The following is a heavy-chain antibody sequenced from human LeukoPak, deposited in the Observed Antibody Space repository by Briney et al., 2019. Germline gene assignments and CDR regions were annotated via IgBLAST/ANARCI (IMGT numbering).Heavy chain of an antibody. J-gene: IGHJ6*02. D-gene: IGHD3-22*01. CDR3: ARSSGYYYYYGMDV. CDR1: GGSLSGYY. Sequence: PSETLSLTCAVYGGSLSGYYWSWIRQPPGKGLEWIGEINHSGSTNYNPSLKSRVTISVDTSKNQFSLKLSSVTAADTAVYYCARSSGYYYYYGMDVWGQGTKVTVSS. V-gene: IGHV4-34*01. CDR2: INHSGST.